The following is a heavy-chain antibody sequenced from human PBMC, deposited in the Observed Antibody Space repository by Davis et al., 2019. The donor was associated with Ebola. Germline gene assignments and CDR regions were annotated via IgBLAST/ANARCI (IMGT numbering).Heavy chain of an antibody. CDR1: GFIFSDYD. Sequence: PGGSLRLSCAASGFIFSDYDMSWIRQAPGKGLQWVSHISSSGTTIYYADSVKGRFTISRDNADKSLYLQIDSLRAEGTGMYYCARESPVAGTGDYWGQGTLVTVSS. CDR2: ISSSGTTI. D-gene: IGHD6-19*01. CDR3: ARESPVAGTGDY. J-gene: IGHJ4*02. V-gene: IGHV3-11*01.